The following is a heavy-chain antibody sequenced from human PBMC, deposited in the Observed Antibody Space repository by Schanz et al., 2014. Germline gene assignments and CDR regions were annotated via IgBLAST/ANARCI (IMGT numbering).Heavy chain of an antibody. CDR1: GFTFSSYR. J-gene: IGHJ4*02. CDR3: AREDGTSNTRCFDY. V-gene: IGHV3-30*02. D-gene: IGHD2-2*01. Sequence: QVQLVESGGGVVQPGGSLRLSCVASGFTFSSYRMHWVRQAPGKGLEWVALIRYDGITKYYLDSVKGRFTISRDESKNTLYLQMNSLRAEDTAVYYCAREDGTSNTRCFDYWGQGTLVIVSS. CDR2: IRYDGITK.